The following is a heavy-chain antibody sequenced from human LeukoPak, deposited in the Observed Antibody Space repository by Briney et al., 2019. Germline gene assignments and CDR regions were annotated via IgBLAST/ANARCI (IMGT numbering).Heavy chain of an antibody. J-gene: IGHJ6*02. CDR3: ARKGSSFDWHLGDYYYGMDV. V-gene: IGHV3-66*01. D-gene: IGHD3-9*01. Sequence: PGGSLRLSCAASGFTFSSYSMNWVRQAPGKGLEWVSVIYSGGSTYYADSVKGRFTISRDNSKNTLYLQMNSLRAEDTAVYYCARKGSSFDWHLGDYYYGMDVWGQGTTVTVSS. CDR2: IYSGGST. CDR1: GFTFSSYS.